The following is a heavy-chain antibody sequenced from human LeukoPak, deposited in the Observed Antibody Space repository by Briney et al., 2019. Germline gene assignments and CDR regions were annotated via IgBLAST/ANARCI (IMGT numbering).Heavy chain of an antibody. V-gene: IGHV3-33*01. CDR3: ARPGRGRSVDGMDV. J-gene: IGHJ6*02. CDR1: GFTFSSYG. CDR2: IWYDGSNK. Sequence: PGRSLRLSCAASGFTFSSYGMHWVRQAPGKGLEWVAVIWYDGSNKYYADSVKGRFTISRDNSKNTLYLQMNSLRAEDTAVYYCARPGRGRSVDGMDVWGQGTTVTVSS.